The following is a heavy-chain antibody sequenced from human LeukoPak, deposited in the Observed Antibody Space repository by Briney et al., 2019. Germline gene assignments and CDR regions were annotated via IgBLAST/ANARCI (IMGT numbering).Heavy chain of an antibody. CDR2: IIPIFGTA. D-gene: IGHD1-26*01. Sequence: SVKASCKASGGTFSSYAISWVRQAPGQGLEWMGGIIPIFGTANYAQKFQGRVTIIADESTSTAYMELSSLRSEDTAVYYCARGVVGATTGAYSFDYWGRGTLVTVSS. CDR3: ARGVVGATTGAYSFDY. J-gene: IGHJ4*02. CDR1: GGTFSSYA. V-gene: IGHV1-69*13.